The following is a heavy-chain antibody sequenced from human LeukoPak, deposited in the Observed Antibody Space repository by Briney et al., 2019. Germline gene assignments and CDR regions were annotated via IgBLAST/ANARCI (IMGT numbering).Heavy chain of an antibody. V-gene: IGHV3-7*01. J-gene: IGHJ6*02. D-gene: IGHD1-1*01. CDR1: GFTFSSYW. Sequence: PGGSLRLSCAASGFTFSSYWMSWVRQAPGKGLEWVANIKQDGSEKYYVDSVKGRFTIFRDNAKNSLYLQMNSLRAEDTAVYYCARVSGTATGTTRYYYYGMDVWGQGTTVTVSS. CDR2: IKQDGSEK. CDR3: ARVSGTATGTTRYYYYGMDV.